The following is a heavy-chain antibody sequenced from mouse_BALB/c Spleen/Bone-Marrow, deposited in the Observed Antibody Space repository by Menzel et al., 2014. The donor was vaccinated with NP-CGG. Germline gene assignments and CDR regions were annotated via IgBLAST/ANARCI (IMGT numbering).Heavy chain of an antibody. J-gene: IGHJ2*01. CDR3: ARGGISVDY. V-gene: IGHV1-80*01. Sequence: VQLQQSGAELVRPGSSVKISCKASGYAFSGYWMNWVKQRPGQGLEWIGQIYPGDGDTDHNGKFKGKATLTADKSSSTAYMQLSSLTSEDSAVYFCARGGISVDYWGQGTTLTVSS. CDR1: GYAFSGYW. CDR2: IYPGDGDT.